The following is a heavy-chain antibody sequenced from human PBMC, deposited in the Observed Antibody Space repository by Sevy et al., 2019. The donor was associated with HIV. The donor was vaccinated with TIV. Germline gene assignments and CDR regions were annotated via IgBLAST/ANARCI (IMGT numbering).Heavy chain of an antibody. Sequence: SENLSLTCAVYGGSFSGYYWSWIRQPPGKGLEWIGEINHSGSTNYNPSLKSRVTISVDTSKNQFSLKLSSVTAADTAVYYCARVGLNYYDSSGYYRKRTPFDYWGQGTLVTVSS. CDR1: GGSFSGYY. D-gene: IGHD3-22*01. CDR3: ARVGLNYYDSSGYYRKRTPFDY. V-gene: IGHV4-34*01. J-gene: IGHJ4*02. CDR2: INHSGST.